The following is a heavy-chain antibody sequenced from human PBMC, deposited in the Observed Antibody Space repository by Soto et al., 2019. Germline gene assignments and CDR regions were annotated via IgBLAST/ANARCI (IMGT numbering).Heavy chain of an antibody. D-gene: IGHD1-26*01. CDR3: AGSSDDGRDN. CDR1: GLSLSDYS. CDR2: ISSSSSFI. J-gene: IGHJ4*02. V-gene: IGHV3-21*01. Sequence: EVQLVESGGGLVKPGGSLRLSCAAPGLSLSDYSMNWIRQAPGKGLEWVASISSSSSFIHYAESMKGRFTISRDNAKNSLYLQMNSLSAEDTAVYYCAGSSDDGRDNWGQGTLVTVSS.